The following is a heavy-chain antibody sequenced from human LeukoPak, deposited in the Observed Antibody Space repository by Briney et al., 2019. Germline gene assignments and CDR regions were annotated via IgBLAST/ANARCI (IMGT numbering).Heavy chain of an antibody. J-gene: IGHJ4*02. CDR1: GFTFSDYS. CDR3: AREVYYGSGRRFDL. Sequence: PGGSLRLSCAASGFTFSDYSMTWVRQAPGKGLEWLSYISISGSFIYYADSVKGRFTISRDNGGNSLHLQMNSLRAEDTAVYYCAREVYYGSGRRFDLWGQGTLVTVSS. V-gene: IGHV3-48*01. CDR2: ISISGSFI. D-gene: IGHD3-10*01.